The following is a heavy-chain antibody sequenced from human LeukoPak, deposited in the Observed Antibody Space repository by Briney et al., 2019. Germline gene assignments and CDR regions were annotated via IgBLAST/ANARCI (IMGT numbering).Heavy chain of an antibody. V-gene: IGHV4-34*01. CDR2: INHCGSP. D-gene: IGHD3-16*02. J-gene: IGHJ4*02. CDR3: ARSLYDYVWGSYRSRYAQFDY. Sequence: SDPLSLICGVWGVPFCDFYWIWIPEPPGGSVVGCGEINHCGSPNYNSSLKIRVTISVDTSKNQFSLKLSSVTAADTAVYYCARSLYDYVWGSYRSRYAQFDYWGQGTLVTVSS. CDR1: GVPFCDFY.